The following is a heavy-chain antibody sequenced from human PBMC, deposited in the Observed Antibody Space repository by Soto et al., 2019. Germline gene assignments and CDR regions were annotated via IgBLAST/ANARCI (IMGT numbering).Heavy chain of an antibody. D-gene: IGHD3-3*02. J-gene: IGHJ6*02. V-gene: IGHV3-30-3*01. CDR1: GFTFSSYA. CDR3: ASDRVLGGGYYCYYGMDV. CDR2: ISYDGANK. Sequence: GGSLRLSCAASGFTFSSYALHWVRQAPGKGLEWVAVISYDGANKNYADFVKGRLTISRDNSKNTLYLQMNSLKPEDTAVYYSASDRVLGGGYYCYYGMDVWGQGTTVTVSS.